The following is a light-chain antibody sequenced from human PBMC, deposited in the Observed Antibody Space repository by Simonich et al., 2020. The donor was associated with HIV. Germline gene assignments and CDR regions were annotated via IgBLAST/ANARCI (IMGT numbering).Light chain of an antibody. CDR3: SSYTSSLVI. Sequence: QSALTQPASVSGSPGQSITISCTETTSDVGDYNYVSWYQQHPGKAPILMIYDVIRRPSGVSNRFSGSKSGNTASLTISGLQAEDEADYYCSSYTSSLVIFGGGTKLTVL. J-gene: IGLJ2*01. CDR2: DVI. CDR1: TSDVGDYNY. V-gene: IGLV2-14*01.